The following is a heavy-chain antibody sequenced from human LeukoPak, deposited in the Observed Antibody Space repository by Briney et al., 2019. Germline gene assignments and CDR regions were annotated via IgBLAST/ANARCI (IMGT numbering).Heavy chain of an antibody. CDR1: GGSISSGDYY. V-gene: IGHV4-30-4*08. CDR3: ARDVSPYYDFWSGYYTYFDY. J-gene: IGHJ4*02. Sequence: SETLSLTCTVSGGSISSGDYYWSWIRQPPGKGLEWVGYIYYSGSTYYNPSLKSRVTISVDTSKNQFSLKLSSVTAADTAVYYCARDVSPYYDFWSGYYTYFDYWGQGTLVTVSS. CDR2: IYYSGST. D-gene: IGHD3-3*01.